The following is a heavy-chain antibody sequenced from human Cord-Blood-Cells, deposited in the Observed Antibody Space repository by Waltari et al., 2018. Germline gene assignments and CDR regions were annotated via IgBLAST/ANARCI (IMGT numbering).Heavy chain of an antibody. CDR2: INPNSGGT. D-gene: IGHD3-22*01. CDR3: ARDYYDSSGYYDY. J-gene: IGHJ4*02. Sequence: QVQLVQSGAEVKKPGASVKVSCKASGYTFTGYYKHWVRPAPGQGLEWMGWINPNSGGTNYAQKFQGWVTMTRDTSISTAYMELSRLRSDDTAVYYCARDYYDSSGYYDYWGQGTLVTVSS. CDR1: GYTFTGYY. V-gene: IGHV1-2*04.